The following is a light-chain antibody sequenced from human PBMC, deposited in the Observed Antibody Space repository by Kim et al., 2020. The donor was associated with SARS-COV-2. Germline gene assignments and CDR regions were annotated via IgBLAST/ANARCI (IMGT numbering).Light chain of an antibody. V-gene: IGKV1-39*01. CDR2: AAS. Sequence: ASVGDTVTVTCRASQSVGRYLNWYQQRPGKAPKVLIFAASSLQSGVPSRFSGSGSGTDFTLTISSLQPEDFATYYCQQTYSTPITFGQGTRLEIK. CDR3: QQTYSTPIT. CDR1: QSVGRY. J-gene: IGKJ5*01.